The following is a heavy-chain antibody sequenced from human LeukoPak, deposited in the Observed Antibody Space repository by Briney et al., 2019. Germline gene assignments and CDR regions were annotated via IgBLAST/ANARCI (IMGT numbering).Heavy chain of an antibody. CDR3: AKDQPLGYCSSTSCYRGYYYGSGSFY. V-gene: IGHV3-30*02. CDR2: IRYDGSNK. D-gene: IGHD2-2*01. J-gene: IGHJ4*02. CDR1: XFTFSSYG. Sequence: GRSLRLSCAXSXFTFSSYGMHWVRQAPGKGLEWVAFIRYDGSNKYYADSVKGRFTISRDNSKNTLYLQMNSLRAEDTAVYYCAKDQPLGYCSSTSCYRGYYYGSGSFYWGQGTLVTVSS.